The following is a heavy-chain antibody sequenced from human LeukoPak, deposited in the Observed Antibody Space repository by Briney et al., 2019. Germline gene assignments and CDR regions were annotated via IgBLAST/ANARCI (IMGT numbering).Heavy chain of an antibody. D-gene: IGHD3-3*01. CDR2: ISSNGGST. Sequence: GGSLRLSCAASGFTFSSYAMHWVRQAPGKGLEYVSAISSNGGSTYYANSVKGRFTISRDNSKNTLYLQMGSLRAEDMAVYYCARSATILRVGWFDPWGQGTLVTVSS. CDR3: ARSATILRVGWFDP. J-gene: IGHJ5*02. CDR1: GFTFSSYA. V-gene: IGHV3-64*01.